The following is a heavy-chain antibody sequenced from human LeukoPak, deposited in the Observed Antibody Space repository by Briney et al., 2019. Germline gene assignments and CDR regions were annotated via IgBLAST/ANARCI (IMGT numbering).Heavy chain of an antibody. CDR2: IHTSGST. CDR3: AKAPGGIVAY. D-gene: IGHD3-16*01. J-gene: IGHJ4*02. CDR1: GGSISSYY. Sequence: PSETLSLTCTVSGGSISSYYWSWIRQPAGEGLEWIGRIHTSGSTNYNPSLKSRVTMSVDTSKNQFSLKLSSVTAADTAVYYCAKAPGGIVAYWGQGTLVTVSS. V-gene: IGHV4-4*07.